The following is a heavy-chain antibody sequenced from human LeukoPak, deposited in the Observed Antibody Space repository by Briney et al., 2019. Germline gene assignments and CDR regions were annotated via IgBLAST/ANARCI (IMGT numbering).Heavy chain of an antibody. CDR3: ARHRATMVRGVMGYYFDY. V-gene: IGHV4-39*01. Sequence: SETLSLTCTVSGGSISSSSYYWGWIRQPPGKGLECIGSIYYSGSTYYNPSLKSRVTISVDTSKNQFSLKLSSVTAADTAVYYCARHRATMVRGVMGYYFDYWGQGTLVTVSS. J-gene: IGHJ4*02. D-gene: IGHD3-10*01. CDR2: IYYSGST. CDR1: GGSISSSSYY.